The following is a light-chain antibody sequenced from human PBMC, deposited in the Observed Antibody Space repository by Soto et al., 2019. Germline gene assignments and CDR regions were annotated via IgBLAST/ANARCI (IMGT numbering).Light chain of an antibody. CDR1: SSVVGGYNY. Sequence: QSVLTQPASVSGSPGQSITISCTGTSSVVGGYNYVSWYQQHPGKAPKLMIYDVSNRPSGVSNCFSGSKSGNTASLTISGLQAEDEADYYCSSYTSSSPYVFGTGTKVTVL. CDR3: SSYTSSSPYV. J-gene: IGLJ1*01. V-gene: IGLV2-14*01. CDR2: DVS.